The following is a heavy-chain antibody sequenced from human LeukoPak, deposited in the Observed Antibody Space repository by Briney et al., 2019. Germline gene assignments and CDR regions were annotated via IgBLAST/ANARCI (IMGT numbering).Heavy chain of an antibody. CDR2: INHSGST. CDR3: ARHQHCSGGSCYSGGEGY. D-gene: IGHD2-15*01. CDR1: GGSFSGYY. V-gene: IGHV4-34*01. J-gene: IGHJ4*02. Sequence: SETLSLTCAVYGGSFSGYYWSWIRQPPGKGLEWIGEINHSGSTNYNPSLKSRVTISVDTSKNQFSLKLSSVTAADTAAYYCARHQHCSGGSCYSGGEGYWGQGTLVTVSS.